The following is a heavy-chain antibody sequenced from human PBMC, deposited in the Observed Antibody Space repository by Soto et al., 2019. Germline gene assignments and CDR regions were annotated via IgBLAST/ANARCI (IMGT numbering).Heavy chain of an antibody. J-gene: IGHJ3*02. Sequence: GASVKVSFKASGYTFSNYDINWVRQATGQGLEWIGWLNPNTDKTGSAQKFQGRVTMTRNTSISTAYLELSGLRSDDTAVYYCARGIKGLPPSAFDIWGQGTRVTVSS. CDR3: ARGIKGLPPSAFDI. CDR1: GYTFSNYD. V-gene: IGHV1-8*01. D-gene: IGHD5-12*01. CDR2: LNPNTDKT.